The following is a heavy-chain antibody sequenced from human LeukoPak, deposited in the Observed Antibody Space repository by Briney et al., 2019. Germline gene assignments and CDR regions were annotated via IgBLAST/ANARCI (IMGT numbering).Heavy chain of an antibody. Sequence: QPGGSLRLSCAASGFSFGEYSMHWVRQAPEKGLEWVSLITWNGGGTSYADSVKGRFTISLDNKKSYLFLQMHSLRTEDTAFYFCVKDGLQYCTSTSCYEFQSWGQGTLVTVSS. D-gene: IGHD2-2*01. CDR1: GFSFGEYS. J-gene: IGHJ4*02. V-gene: IGHV3-43*01. CDR2: ITWNGGGT. CDR3: VKDGLQYCTSTSCYEFQS.